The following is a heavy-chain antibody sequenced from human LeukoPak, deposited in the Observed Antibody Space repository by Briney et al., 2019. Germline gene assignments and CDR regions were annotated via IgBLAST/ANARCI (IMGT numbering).Heavy chain of an antibody. J-gene: IGHJ4*02. D-gene: IGHD5-12*01. CDR1: GFTFSSYS. CDR3: AREGLRTFDY. V-gene: IGHV3-21*01. Sequence: KTGGSLRLSCAASGFTFSSYSMNWVRQAPGKGLEWVSSISSSSSYIYYADSVKGRFTISRDNAKNSLYLQTNSLRAEDTAVYYCAREGLRTFDYWGQGTLVTVSS. CDR2: ISSSSSYI.